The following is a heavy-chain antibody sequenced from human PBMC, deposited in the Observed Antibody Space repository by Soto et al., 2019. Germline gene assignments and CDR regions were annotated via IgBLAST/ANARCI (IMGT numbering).Heavy chain of an antibody. CDR3: ARSQGSSTSLEIYYYYYYGMDV. Sequence: QVQLVQSGAEVKKPGSSVKVSCKASGGTFSSYAISWVRQAPGQGLEWMGGIIPISETTNYAQKFQGRVTITADEYKSTAYMELSSLRSEDTAVYYCARSQGSSTSLEIYYYYYYGMDVWGKGTTVTVSS. CDR1: GGTFSSYA. CDR2: IIPISETT. D-gene: IGHD2-2*01. J-gene: IGHJ6*04. V-gene: IGHV1-69*01.